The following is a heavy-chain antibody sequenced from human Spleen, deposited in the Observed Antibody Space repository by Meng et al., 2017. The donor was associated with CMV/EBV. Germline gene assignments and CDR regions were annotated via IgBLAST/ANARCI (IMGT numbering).Heavy chain of an antibody. D-gene: IGHD6-6*01. CDR2: ISGSGGYI. CDR1: GFTVSSNY. CDR3: ANIAAPLGY. V-gene: IGHV3-21*01. Sequence: GESLKISCAASGFTVSSNYMSWVRQAPGKGLEWVSSISGSGGYIYYADSVKGRFTISRDNAKNSLYLQMNSLRAEDTAVYYCANIAAPLGYWGQGTLVTVSS. J-gene: IGHJ4*02.